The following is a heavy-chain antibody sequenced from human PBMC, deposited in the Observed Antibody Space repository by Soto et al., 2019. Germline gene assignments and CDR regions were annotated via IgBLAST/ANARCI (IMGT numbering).Heavy chain of an antibody. CDR1: GFTFSSYS. CDR2: ISSSSSYI. J-gene: IGHJ5*02. Sequence: LRLSCAASGFTFSSYSMNWVRQAPGKGLEWVSSISSSSSYIYYADSVKGRFTISRDNAKNSLYLQMNSLRAEDTAVYCCAREGVAAAGTPNWFDPWGQGTLVTVSS. CDR3: AREGVAAAGTPNWFDP. V-gene: IGHV3-21*01. D-gene: IGHD6-13*01.